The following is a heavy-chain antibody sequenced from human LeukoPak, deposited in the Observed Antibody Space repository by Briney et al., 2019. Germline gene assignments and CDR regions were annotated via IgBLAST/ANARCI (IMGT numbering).Heavy chain of an antibody. CDR3: ATSFHGHDFWSGYYSATFDP. Sequence: SQTLSLTCTVSGVSISSGGYDWSWIRQHPGKALEWIGYIYYSGSTYYNPSLKSRVTISVDTSKNQFSLKLSSVTAADTAVYYCATSFHGHDFWSGYYSATFDPWGQGTLVTVSS. V-gene: IGHV4-31*03. CDR1: GVSISSGGYD. CDR2: IYYSGST. D-gene: IGHD3-3*01. J-gene: IGHJ5*02.